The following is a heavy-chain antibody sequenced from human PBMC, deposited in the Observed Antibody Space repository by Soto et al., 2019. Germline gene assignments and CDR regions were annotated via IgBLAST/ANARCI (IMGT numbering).Heavy chain of an antibody. CDR1: GGSFNGYY. Sequence: SETLSLTCAVHGGSFNGYYWTWIRQPPGPGLEWIGEINHSRSTNYNQSLKSRVTISVDTSKNQFSLKLTSVTAADTAVYYCARDKITGLFDYWGQGTLVTVSA. V-gene: IGHV4-34*01. J-gene: IGHJ4*02. CDR2: INHSRST. CDR3: ARDKITGLFDY. D-gene: IGHD2-8*02.